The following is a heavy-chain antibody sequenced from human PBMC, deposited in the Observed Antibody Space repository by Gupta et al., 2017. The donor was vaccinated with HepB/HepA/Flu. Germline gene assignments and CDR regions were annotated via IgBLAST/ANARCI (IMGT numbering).Heavy chain of an antibody. CDR3: ARGWFGVPYPNYYYYYYMDV. CDR2: IIPIFGTA. V-gene: IGHV1-69*01. Sequence: QVQLVQSGAEVTKPGSSVKVSCKASEVTFPSYAITWLRTAPGGGLEWMGGIIPIFGTANYAQKFQGRVTITADESTSTAYMELSSLRSEDTAVYYCARGWFGVPYPNYYYYYYMDVWGKGTTVTVSS. CDR1: EVTFPSYA. J-gene: IGHJ6*03. D-gene: IGHD3-10*01.